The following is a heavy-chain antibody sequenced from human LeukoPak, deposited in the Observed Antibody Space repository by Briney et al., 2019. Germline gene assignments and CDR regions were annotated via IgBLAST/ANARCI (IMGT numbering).Heavy chain of an antibody. CDR3: ARYCSSTSCYSAAAGMDV. J-gene: IGHJ6*02. V-gene: IGHV4-34*01. D-gene: IGHD2-2*01. Sequence: SETLSLTCAGYGGSFSGYYWSWIRQPPGKGLEWIGEINHSGSTNYNPSLKSRVTISVDTSKNQFPLKLSSVTAADTAVYYCARYCSSTSCYSAAAGMDVWGQGTTVTVSS. CDR1: GGSFSGYY. CDR2: INHSGST.